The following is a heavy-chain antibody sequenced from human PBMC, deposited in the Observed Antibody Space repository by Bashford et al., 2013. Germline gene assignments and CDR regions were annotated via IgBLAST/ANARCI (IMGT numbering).Heavy chain of an antibody. CDR2: IYYSGST. CDR3: ARHLNNWNSV. CDR1: GGSISSSSYY. D-gene: IGHD1-7*01. J-gene: IGHJ4*02. V-gene: IGHV4-39*01. Sequence: SETLSLTCTVSGGSISSSSYYWGWIRQPPGKGLEWIGSIYYSGSTYYNPSLKSRVTISVDTSKNQFSLKLSSVTAADTAVYYCARHLNNWNSVWGQGTLVTVSS.